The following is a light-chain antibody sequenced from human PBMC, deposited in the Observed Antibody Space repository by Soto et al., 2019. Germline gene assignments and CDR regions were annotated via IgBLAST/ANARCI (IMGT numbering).Light chain of an antibody. J-gene: IGKJ1*01. CDR2: DAS. CDR3: QQYDRSPRT. CDR1: QSLSKKY. Sequence: EIVLTQSPDTLSLSPGERATLSCRASQSLSKKYLTWYQQKPGQAPRLLIYDASTRATGIPDRFSASGSGTDFTLTISRLEPEDFAVYYCQQYDRSPRTFGQGTKVEIK. V-gene: IGKV3-20*01.